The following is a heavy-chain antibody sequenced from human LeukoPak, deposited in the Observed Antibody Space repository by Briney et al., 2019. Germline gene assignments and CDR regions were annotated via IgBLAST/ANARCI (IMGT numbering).Heavy chain of an antibody. V-gene: IGHV4-59*01. D-gene: IGHD2-15*01. J-gene: IGHJ4*02. CDR1: GGSISSYH. CDR3: ARRYCSGGSCPTDY. CDR2: IYYSGST. Sequence: SETLSLTCTVSGGSISSYHWSWIRQPPGKGLEWIGYIYYSGSTNYNPSLKSRVTISVDTSKNQFSLKLSSVTAADTAVYYCARRYCSGGSCPTDYWGQGTLVTVSS.